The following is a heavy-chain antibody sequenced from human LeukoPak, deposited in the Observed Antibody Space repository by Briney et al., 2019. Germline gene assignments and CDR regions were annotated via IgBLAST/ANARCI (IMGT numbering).Heavy chain of an antibody. D-gene: IGHD2-2*01. V-gene: IGHV3-23*01. CDR1: GFTFNNYA. CDR2: ISGSGGTT. CDR3: ARRYCSSTGCYYIDY. Sequence: PGGSLRLSCAASGFTFNNYAMTWVRQAPGKGLEWVSAISGSGGTTLYADSVKGRFTLSRDNSKNTLYLQMNSLRAEDTAVYYCARRYCSSTGCYYIDYWGQGTLVTVSS. J-gene: IGHJ4*02.